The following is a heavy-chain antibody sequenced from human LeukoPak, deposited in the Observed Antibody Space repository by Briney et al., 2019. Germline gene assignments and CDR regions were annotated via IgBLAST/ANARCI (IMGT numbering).Heavy chain of an antibody. Sequence: GGSLRLSCAASGFTFSDYHMDWVRQAPGKGLEWVGRIRNKANSHTTEYAASVKGRFTISRDDSKNSLYLQMNSLKTEDTAVYYCARDCSGGSCYGAFDIWGQGTMVTVSS. J-gene: IGHJ3*02. CDR3: ARDCSGGSCYGAFDI. CDR2: IRNKANSHTT. CDR1: GFTFSDYH. V-gene: IGHV3-72*01. D-gene: IGHD2-15*01.